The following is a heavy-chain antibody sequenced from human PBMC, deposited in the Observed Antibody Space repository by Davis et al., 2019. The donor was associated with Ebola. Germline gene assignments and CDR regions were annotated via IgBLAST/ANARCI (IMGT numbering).Heavy chain of an antibody. Sequence: PGGSLRLSCAASGFTFSSYWMSWVRQAPGKGLEWVANIKQDGSEKYYVDSVKGRFTISRDNAKNSLYLQMNSLRAEDTAVYYCARVSYESLTTLSLHFDYWGQGTLVTVSS. CDR3: ARVSYESLTTLSLHFDY. D-gene: IGHD1-1*01. CDR2: IKQDGSEK. J-gene: IGHJ4*02. V-gene: IGHV3-7*01. CDR1: GFTFSSYW.